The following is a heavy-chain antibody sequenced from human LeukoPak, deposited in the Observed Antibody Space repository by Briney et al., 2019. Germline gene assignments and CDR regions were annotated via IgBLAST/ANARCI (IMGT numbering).Heavy chain of an antibody. Sequence: SETLSLTCSVSGGSMYSNYWSWIRQTAGKGLEWIGRFYVGVGPNYNPSFKSRVTMSVDTSKNQLVLKLSAVTAADTAVYYCARMRPYDSTGYSRGHYMDVWGKGTTVTVYS. V-gene: IGHV4-4*07. CDR1: GGSMYSNY. D-gene: IGHD3-22*01. J-gene: IGHJ6*03. CDR3: ARMRPYDSTGYSRGHYMDV. CDR2: FYVGVGP.